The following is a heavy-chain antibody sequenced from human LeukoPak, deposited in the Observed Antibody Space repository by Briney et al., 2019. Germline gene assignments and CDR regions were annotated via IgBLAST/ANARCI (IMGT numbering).Heavy chain of an antibody. CDR3: ARDSSSRYCSSTSCSWFDP. CDR2: IYTSGST. J-gene: IGHJ5*02. V-gene: IGHV4-4*07. Sequence: SETLSLTCTVSGGSISSYYWSWIRQPAGKGLEWIGRIYTSGSTNYNPSLKSRVTMSVDTSKNQFSLKLSSVTAADTAAYYCARDSSSRYCSSTSCSWFDPWGQGTLVTVSS. CDR1: GGSISSYY. D-gene: IGHD2-2*01.